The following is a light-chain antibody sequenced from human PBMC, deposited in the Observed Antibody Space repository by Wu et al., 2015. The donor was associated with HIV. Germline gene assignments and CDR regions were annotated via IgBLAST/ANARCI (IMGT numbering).Light chain of an antibody. V-gene: IGKV1-13*02. J-gene: IGKJ4*01. CDR1: QGINSA. CDR2: DAS. Sequence: AIQLTQSPSSLSASVGDRVDITCRASQGINSAVAWYQQKPGKSPKLLISDASTLESEVPSRFSGSGSGTDFTLSISSLQPEDFATYYCQQFYTFPHSFGGGSRVEIK. CDR3: QQFYTFPHS.